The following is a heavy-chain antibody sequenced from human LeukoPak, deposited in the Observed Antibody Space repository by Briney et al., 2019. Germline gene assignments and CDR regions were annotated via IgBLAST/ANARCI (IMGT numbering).Heavy chain of an antibody. Sequence: ASVKVSCKVSGHTLTELSMHWVRQAPGKGLEWMGGFDPEDGETIYAQKFQGRVTMTEDTSTDTAYMELSSLRSEDTAVYYCARDKTSYRIAVAGSNYYYYGMDVWGQGTTVTVSS. CDR1: GHTLTELS. V-gene: IGHV1-24*01. D-gene: IGHD6-19*01. CDR3: ARDKTSYRIAVAGSNYYYYGMDV. CDR2: FDPEDGET. J-gene: IGHJ6*02.